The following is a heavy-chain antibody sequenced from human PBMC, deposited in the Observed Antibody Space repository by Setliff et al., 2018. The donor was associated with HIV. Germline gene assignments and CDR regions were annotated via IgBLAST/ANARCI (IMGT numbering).Heavy chain of an antibody. J-gene: IGHJ5*02. V-gene: IGHV3-7*05. Sequence: GGSLRLSCAASGFLFHTYWMSWVRQAPGKGLEWVANIKEDGSEKYYVDSVKGRFTISRDNSKNTLFLQMNSLRAEDTAVYYCAKDRRYYYGSGSYAAETWGQGTLVTVSS. D-gene: IGHD3-10*01. CDR1: GFLFHTYW. CDR2: IKEDGSEK. CDR3: AKDRRYYYGSGSYAAET.